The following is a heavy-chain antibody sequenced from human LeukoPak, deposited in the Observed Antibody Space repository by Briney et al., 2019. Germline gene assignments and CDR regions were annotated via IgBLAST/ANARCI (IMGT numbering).Heavy chain of an antibody. CDR2: IYYSGST. CDR1: GGSISSYY. J-gene: IGHJ4*02. V-gene: IGHV4-59*01. CDR3: ARTSEFWSGYQPFDY. Sequence: SETLSLTCTVSGGSISSYYWSWIRQPPGKGLEWIGYIYYSGSTNYNPPLKSRVTISVDTSKNQFSLKLSSVTAADTAVYYCARTSEFWSGYQPFDYWGQGTLVTVSS. D-gene: IGHD3-3*01.